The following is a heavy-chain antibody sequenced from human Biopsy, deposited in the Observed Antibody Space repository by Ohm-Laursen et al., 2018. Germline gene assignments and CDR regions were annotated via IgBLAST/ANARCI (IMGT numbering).Heavy chain of an antibody. CDR1: GFTFSSYD. J-gene: IGHJ4*02. D-gene: IGHD7-27*01. CDR3: AKDLRNNNWGVEN. V-gene: IGHV3-21*01. CDR2: ISSSSSYI. Sequence: SLRLSCAASGFTFSSYDMSWVRQAPGKGLEWVSSISSSSSYIYYADSVKGRFTISRDNSKNTLYLQMNNLRAEDTAVFYCAKDLRNNNWGVENWGQGTLVTVSS.